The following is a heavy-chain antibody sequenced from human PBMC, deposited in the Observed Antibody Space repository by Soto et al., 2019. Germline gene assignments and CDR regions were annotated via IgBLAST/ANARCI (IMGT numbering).Heavy chain of an antibody. J-gene: IGHJ4*02. D-gene: IGHD3-16*01. Sequence: LSLTCTVSGGSISSYYWSWIRQPPGKGLEWIGYIYYSGSTNYNPSLKSRVTISVDTSKNQFSLKLSSVTAADTAVYYCARGREVGDFDYWGQGTLVTVSS. CDR1: GGSISSYY. V-gene: IGHV4-59*01. CDR2: IYYSGST. CDR3: ARGREVGDFDY.